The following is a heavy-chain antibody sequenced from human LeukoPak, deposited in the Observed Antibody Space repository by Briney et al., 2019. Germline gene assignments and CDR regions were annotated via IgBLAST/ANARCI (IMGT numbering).Heavy chain of an antibody. Sequence: GGSLRLSCAASGFTFSSYNMNWVRQAPGKGLEWVSFISSTSSYINYADSVKGRFTISRDNSKNSLYLQMNSLRSDDTALYYCARESESSGWYDYWGQGTLVTVSS. V-gene: IGHV3-21*04. D-gene: IGHD6-19*01. CDR1: GFTFSSYN. CDR2: ISSTSSYI. J-gene: IGHJ4*02. CDR3: ARESESSGWYDY.